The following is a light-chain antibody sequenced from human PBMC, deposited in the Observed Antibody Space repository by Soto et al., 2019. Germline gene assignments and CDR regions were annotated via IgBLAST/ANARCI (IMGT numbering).Light chain of an antibody. CDR3: QQYDTSPRK. CDR2: GAS. J-gene: IGKJ1*01. CDR1: QSVSRSF. V-gene: IGKV3-20*01. Sequence: EIVLTQSPGTLSLSPWDRATLSCRASQSVSRSFLAWYQQKPGQAPRLLIYGASTRAIGIPGRFSGSGSGTDFTLTISRLEPEDFAVYYCQQYDTSPRKFGQGTKVDIK.